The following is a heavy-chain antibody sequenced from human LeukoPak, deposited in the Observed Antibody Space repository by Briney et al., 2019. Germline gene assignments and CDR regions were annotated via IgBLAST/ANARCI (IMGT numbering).Heavy chain of an antibody. J-gene: IGHJ4*02. D-gene: IGHD3/OR15-3a*01. CDR3: ARPSFRTGSYFDH. CDR2: IEEYGSEI. Sequence: GGSLRLSCAASGFTFTSYWMGWVRQAPGKGLEWVANIEEYGSEIYYVDSVKGRFTISRDNTRTSLYLQMNSLRAEDTAVYYCARPSFRTGSYFDHWGQGTLVTVSS. V-gene: IGHV3-7*01. CDR1: GFTFTSYW.